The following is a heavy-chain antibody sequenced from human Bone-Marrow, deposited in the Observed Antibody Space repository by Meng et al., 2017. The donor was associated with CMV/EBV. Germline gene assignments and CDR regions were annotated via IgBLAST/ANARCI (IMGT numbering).Heavy chain of an antibody. CDR3: ASLSLAAAVWFDP. V-gene: IGHV1-69*05. Sequence: KASGGTFSSYAISWVRQAPGQGLEWMGGIIPIFGTANYAQKFQGRVTITTDESTSTAYMELSSLRSEDTAVYYCASLSLAAAVWFDPWGQGTLVTSPQ. D-gene: IGHD6-13*01. J-gene: IGHJ5*02. CDR2: IIPIFGTA. CDR1: GGTFSSYA.